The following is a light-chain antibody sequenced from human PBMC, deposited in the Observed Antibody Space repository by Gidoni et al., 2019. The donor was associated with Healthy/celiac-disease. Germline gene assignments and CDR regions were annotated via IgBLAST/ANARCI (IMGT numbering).Light chain of an antibody. Sequence: DIVMTQSSDSLAVSLGERATINCKSSQRVLYSSNNKNYLAWYQQKPGQPPKLLIYWASTRESGVPDRFSGRGSGTDFTLTISSLQAEDVAVYYCQQYYSTSWTFGQGTKVEIK. CDR3: QQYYSTSWT. CDR1: QRVLYSSNNKNY. V-gene: IGKV4-1*01. CDR2: WAS. J-gene: IGKJ1*01.